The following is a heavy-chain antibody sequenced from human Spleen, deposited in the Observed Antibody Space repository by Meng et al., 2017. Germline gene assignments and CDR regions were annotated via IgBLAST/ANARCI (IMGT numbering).Heavy chain of an antibody. Sequence: SETLSLTCTVSGGSVSSSGFYWGWIRQPPGKGLEWVGNMFPGGTTYYNPSLKSRVTISRDTSKNQFSLILTSVTAADTAVYYCARRTGGSSNFDYWGQGTLVTVSS. CDR1: GGSVSSSGFY. D-gene: IGHD2-15*01. J-gene: IGHJ4*02. V-gene: IGHV4-39*07. CDR2: MFPGGTT. CDR3: ARRTGGSSNFDY.